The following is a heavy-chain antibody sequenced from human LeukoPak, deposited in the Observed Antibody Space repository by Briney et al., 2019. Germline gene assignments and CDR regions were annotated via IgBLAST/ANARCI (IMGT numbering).Heavy chain of an antibody. CDR3: QKTAYEILTYFDY. CDR2: IYYRGST. Sequence: SETMSLTCTVSGRFISSSYRSWSRQPPVKGLDWIGYIYYRGSTNYNPSLESRVTISVDTSKDQFFLKLSSVTAADTVFFFKQKTAYEILTYFDYWGQGTLVTVSS. J-gene: IGHJ4*02. D-gene: IGHD3-9*01. CDR1: GRFISSSY. V-gene: IGHV4-59*08.